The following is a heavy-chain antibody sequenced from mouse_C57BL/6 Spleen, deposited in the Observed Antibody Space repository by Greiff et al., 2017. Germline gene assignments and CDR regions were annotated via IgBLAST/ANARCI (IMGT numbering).Heavy chain of an antibody. CDR1: GFSLTSYG. J-gene: IGHJ3*01. V-gene: IGHV2-2*01. CDR2: IWSGGST. CDR3: ATNWDAGAWFAY. D-gene: IGHD4-1*02. Sequence: VQLQQSGPGLVQPSQSLSITCPVSGFSLTSYGVHWVRQSPGKGLEWLGVIWSGGSTDYNAAFISRLSISKDNSKSQVFFKMNSLQADDTAIYYCATNWDAGAWFAYWGQGTLVTVSA.